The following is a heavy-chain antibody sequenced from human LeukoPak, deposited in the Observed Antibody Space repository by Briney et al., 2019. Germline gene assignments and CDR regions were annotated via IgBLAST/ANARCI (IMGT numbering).Heavy chain of an antibody. Sequence: SSETLSLTCAVYGGSFSGYYWSWIRQPPGKGLEWIGEINHSGSTNYNPSLKSRVTISVDTSKNQFSLKLSSVTAADTAVYYCARLTLYYDILTGYENAFDIWGQGTMVTVSS. V-gene: IGHV4-34*01. CDR2: INHSGST. J-gene: IGHJ3*02. CDR3: ARLTLYYDILTGYENAFDI. D-gene: IGHD3-9*01. CDR1: GGSFSGYY.